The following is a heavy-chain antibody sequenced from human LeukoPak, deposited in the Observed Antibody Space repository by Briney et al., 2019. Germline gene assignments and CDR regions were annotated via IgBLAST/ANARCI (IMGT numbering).Heavy chain of an antibody. J-gene: IGHJ4*02. Sequence: QAGGSLRLSCAASGFTVSSNYMSWVRQAPGKGLEWVSVIYSGGSTYYADSVKGRFTISRDNSKNTLYLQMNSLRAEDTAVYYCARDGGAVAGNFDYWGQGTLVTVSS. CDR2: IYSGGST. D-gene: IGHD6-19*01. CDR1: GFTVSSNY. V-gene: IGHV3-53*01. CDR3: ARDGGAVAGNFDY.